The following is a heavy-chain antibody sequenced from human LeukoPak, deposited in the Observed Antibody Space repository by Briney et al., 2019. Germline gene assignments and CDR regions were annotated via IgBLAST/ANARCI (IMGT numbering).Heavy chain of an antibody. Sequence: ASVKVSCKASGYTFTGYYMHWVRQAPGQGLEWMGWINPNSGGTNYAQKFQGRVTMTRDTSISTAYMELSRLRSDDTAVYYCARDRSYYDSSGYYPPQFDPSGQGTLVTVSS. CDR2: INPNSGGT. J-gene: IGHJ5*02. CDR3: ARDRSYYDSSGYYPPQFDP. V-gene: IGHV1-2*02. D-gene: IGHD3-22*01. CDR1: GYTFTGYY.